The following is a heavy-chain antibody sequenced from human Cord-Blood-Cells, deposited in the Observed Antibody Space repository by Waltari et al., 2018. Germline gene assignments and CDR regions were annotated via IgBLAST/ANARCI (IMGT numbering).Heavy chain of an antibody. Sequence: QVQLVQSGAEVKKPGASVKVSCKASGYTFTGYYMHWVRQAPGQGLGWMGWINPNSGGTNYAQKFQGRVTMTRDTSISTAYMELSRLRSDDTAVYYCATTVTYYDFWSGAFDIWGQGTMVTVSS. CDR3: ATTVTYYDFWSGAFDI. CDR1: GYTFTGYY. V-gene: IGHV1-2*02. J-gene: IGHJ3*02. CDR2: INPNSGGT. D-gene: IGHD3-3*01.